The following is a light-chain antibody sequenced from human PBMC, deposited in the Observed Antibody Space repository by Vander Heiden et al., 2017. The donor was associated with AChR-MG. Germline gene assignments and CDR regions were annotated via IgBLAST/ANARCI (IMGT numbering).Light chain of an antibody. CDR3: QQYNNWPRT. Sequence: ELVTTPSPATLSVSAGERATLTCRASQSVSSNLAWYQQKPGQAPRLLIYGASTRATGIPARFSGSGSGTEFTLTISSLQSEDFAVYYCQQYNNWPRTFGQGTKVEIK. V-gene: IGKV3-15*01. CDR1: QSVSSN. CDR2: GAS. J-gene: IGKJ1*01.